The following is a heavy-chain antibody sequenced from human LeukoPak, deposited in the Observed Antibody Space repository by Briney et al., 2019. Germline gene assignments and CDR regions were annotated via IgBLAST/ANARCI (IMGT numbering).Heavy chain of an antibody. Sequence: GGSLRLSCTASGFTFSSYDMHWVRQDKGKGLEWVSAISTAGDPYYLGSVKGRFTISRENAKNSFYLQMNSLRAGDTAVYYCAGQARPGSAEGAFDIWGPGTMVTVSS. CDR2: ISTAGDP. D-gene: IGHD2-2*01. J-gene: IGHJ3*02. CDR1: GFTFSSYD. CDR3: AGQARPGSAEGAFDI. V-gene: IGHV3-13*05.